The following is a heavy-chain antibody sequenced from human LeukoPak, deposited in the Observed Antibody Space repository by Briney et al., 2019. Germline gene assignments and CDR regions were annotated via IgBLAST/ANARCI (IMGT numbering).Heavy chain of an antibody. CDR2: ISYDGSNK. CDR3: AKSESMVRGGTRGAEYFQH. Sequence: PGGPLRLSCAASGFTFSSYAMHWVRQAPGKGLEWVAVISYDGSNKYYADSVKGRFTISRDNSKNTLYLQMNSLRAEDTAVYYCAKSESMVRGGTRGAEYFQHWGQGTLVTVSS. D-gene: IGHD3-10*01. J-gene: IGHJ1*01. CDR1: GFTFSSYA. V-gene: IGHV3-30-3*02.